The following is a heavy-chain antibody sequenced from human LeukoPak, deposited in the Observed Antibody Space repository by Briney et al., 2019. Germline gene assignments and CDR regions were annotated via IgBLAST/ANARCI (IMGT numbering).Heavy chain of an antibody. Sequence: SETLSLTCTVSGGSISSYYWSWIRQPAGKGLEWIGRIYTSGSTNYNPSLKSRVTMSVDTSKNQFSLKLSSVTAADTAVYYCARDLSPPHYDFWSGCFDYWGQGTLVTVSS. J-gene: IGHJ4*02. CDR1: GGSISSYY. CDR2: IYTSGST. V-gene: IGHV4-4*07. CDR3: ARDLSPPHYDFWSGCFDY. D-gene: IGHD3-3*01.